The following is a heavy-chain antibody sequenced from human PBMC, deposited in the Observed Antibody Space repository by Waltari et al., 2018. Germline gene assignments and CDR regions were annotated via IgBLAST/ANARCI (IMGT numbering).Heavy chain of an antibody. CDR3: ARYISRGRELMS. D-gene: IGHD1-7*01. CDR1: GCVFGSYA. V-gene: IGHV3-23*01. J-gene: IGHJ4*02. CDR2: VSAKRDFT. Sequence: EVQLLESGGGLVQPGGSLRLSCVASGCVFGSYAMTWVRQAPGKGLEWVSGVSAKRDFTNYADSVKGRFTISRDNSKNTLYLQMNSLRVEDAALYYCARYISRGRELMSWGQGTLVTVSS.